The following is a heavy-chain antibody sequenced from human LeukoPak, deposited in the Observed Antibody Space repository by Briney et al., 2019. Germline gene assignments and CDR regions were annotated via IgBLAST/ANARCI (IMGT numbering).Heavy chain of an antibody. D-gene: IGHD1-1*01. J-gene: IGHJ4*02. Sequence: PGGPLRLSCAASGFTFSSYEMMWVRQAPGKGRVGLLYTNHSGGTIYNADSVQGRFTISRDNAKNSLYLQMDNLRAEDTAVYYCARVSRTTGTPIPLFDYWGQGTLVTVSP. CDR2: TNHSGGTI. CDR1: GFTFSSYE. CDR3: ARVSRTTGTPIPLFDY. V-gene: IGHV3-48*03.